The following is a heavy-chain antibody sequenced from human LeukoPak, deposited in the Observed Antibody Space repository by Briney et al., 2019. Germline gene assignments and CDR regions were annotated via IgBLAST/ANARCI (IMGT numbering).Heavy chain of an antibody. V-gene: IGHV1-2*02. CDR3: AGDGYNSRRFFDY. CDR2: INPNSGGT. CDR1: GYTFTGYY. J-gene: IGHJ4*02. D-gene: IGHD5-24*01. Sequence: ASVKVSCKASGYTFTGYYMHWVRQAPGQGLEWMGWINPNSGGTNYALKFQGRVNMTRDTSISTAYMELSRLRSDDTAVYFCAGDGYNSRRFFDYWGQGTLVTVSS.